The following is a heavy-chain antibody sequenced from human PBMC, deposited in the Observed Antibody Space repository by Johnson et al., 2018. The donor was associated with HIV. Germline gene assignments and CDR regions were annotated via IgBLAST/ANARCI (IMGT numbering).Heavy chain of an antibody. CDR3: ARQTLRAFDI. Sequence: LQLVESGGGVVQPGRSLRLSCTASELTSSNYAISWVRQAPGQGLEWVSAISASGRDIYYADSVKGRFTISRDNSKNTLYLEMNSLRNEDTALYYCARQTLRAFDIWGQGAMVTVSS. V-gene: IGHV3-23*04. CDR1: ELTSSNYA. J-gene: IGHJ3*02. CDR2: ISASGRDI.